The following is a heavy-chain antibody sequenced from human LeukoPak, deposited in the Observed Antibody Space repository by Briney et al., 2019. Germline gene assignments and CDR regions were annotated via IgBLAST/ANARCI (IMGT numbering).Heavy chain of an antibody. D-gene: IGHD3-22*01. CDR1: GFTVSGYW. CDR3: AKYSHDSSGSYDY. J-gene: IGHJ4*02. Sequence: GGSLRLSCAASGFTVSGYWMSWVRQAPGKGLEWVSGISGSGSDGSTYYADSVKGRFTISRDNSKNTLYLQMNSLRAEDTAVYYCAKYSHDSSGSYDYWGQGTLVTVSS. V-gene: IGHV3-23*01. CDR2: ISGSGSDGST.